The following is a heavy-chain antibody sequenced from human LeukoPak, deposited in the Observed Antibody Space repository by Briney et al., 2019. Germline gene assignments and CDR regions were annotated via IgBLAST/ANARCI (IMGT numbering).Heavy chain of an antibody. Sequence: SETLSLTCTVSGGSISSSSYYWGWIRQPPGKGLEWIGSIYYSGSTYYNPSLKSRVTISVDTSKNQFSLKLSSVTAADTAVYYCARLPNYYDSSGYQPSDYWGQGTLVTVSS. CDR1: GGSISSSSYY. J-gene: IGHJ4*02. CDR2: IYYSGST. D-gene: IGHD3-22*01. V-gene: IGHV4-39*01. CDR3: ARLPNYYDSSGYQPSDY.